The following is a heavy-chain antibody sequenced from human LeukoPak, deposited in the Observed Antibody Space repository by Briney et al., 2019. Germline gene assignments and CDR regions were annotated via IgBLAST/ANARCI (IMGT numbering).Heavy chain of an antibody. V-gene: IGHV4-31*03. CDR3: ARVRGSYFDY. D-gene: IGHD3-10*01. Sequence: SETLSLTCTVSGGSISSGGYYWSWIRQHPGKGLEWIGYIYYSGSTYYNPSLKSRVTISVDTSKNQFSLKLSSVTAADTAVYYCARVRGSYFDYWGQGTLVTVSS. CDR1: GGSISSGGYY. J-gene: IGHJ4*02. CDR2: IYYSGST.